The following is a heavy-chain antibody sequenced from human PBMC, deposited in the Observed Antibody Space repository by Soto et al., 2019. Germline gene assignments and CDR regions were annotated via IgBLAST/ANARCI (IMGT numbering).Heavy chain of an antibody. CDR2: INGDGSST. Sequence: EVQLVESGGGLVQPGGSLRLSCAASGFTFSSHWIHWVRQVPGKGLVWVSRINGDGSSTTFADFVKGRFTMSRDDAKSTVFLQMNSRRADDPAVYYCARGREEWGKPTFIWGKGTLVTVSS. D-gene: IGHD7-27*01. CDR3: ARGREEWGKPTFI. V-gene: IGHV3-74*01. CDR1: GFTFSSHW. J-gene: IGHJ3*02.